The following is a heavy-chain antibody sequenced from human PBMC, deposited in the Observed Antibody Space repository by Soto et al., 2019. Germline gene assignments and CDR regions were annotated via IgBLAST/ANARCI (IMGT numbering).Heavy chain of an antibody. CDR2: IYYSGST. D-gene: IGHD1-26*01. CDR1: GGSISSSRYY. V-gene: IGHV4-39*01. Sequence: SETLSLTCTVSGGSISSSRYYWGWIRQPPGKGLEWIGSIYYSGSTYYNPSLKSRVTISVDTSKNQFSLKLSSVTAADTAVYYCARQSGSYYFYYYGMDVWGQGTTVT. J-gene: IGHJ6*02. CDR3: ARQSGSYYFYYYGMDV.